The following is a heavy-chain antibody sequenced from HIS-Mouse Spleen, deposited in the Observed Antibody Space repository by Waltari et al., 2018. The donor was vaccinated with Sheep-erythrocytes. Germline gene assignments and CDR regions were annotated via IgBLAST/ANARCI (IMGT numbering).Heavy chain of an antibody. CDR3: ARGYGGNTRGAFDI. V-gene: IGHV4-34*01. CDR2: IKHSGST. Sequence: QVQLQQWGAGLLKPSETLSLTCAVYGGSFSGYYWSWIRQPPGKGLEGIGEIKHSGSTNYNPSLKSRVTISVDTSKNQFSLKLSSVTAADTAVYYCARGYGGNTRGAFDIWGQGTMVTVSS. CDR1: GGSFSGYY. J-gene: IGHJ3*02. D-gene: IGHD2-15*01.